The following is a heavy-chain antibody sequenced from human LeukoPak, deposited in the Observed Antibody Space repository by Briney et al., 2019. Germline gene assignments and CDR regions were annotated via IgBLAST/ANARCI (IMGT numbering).Heavy chain of an antibody. J-gene: IGHJ2*01. Sequence: PSETLSLTXTVSGGSISSSSYYWGWIRQPPGKGLEWIGSIYYSGSTYYNPSLKSRVTISVDTSKNQFSLKLSSVTAADTAVYYCARRKWERLGYFDLWGRGTLVTVSS. D-gene: IGHD1-26*01. CDR1: GGSISSSSYY. CDR3: ARRKWERLGYFDL. V-gene: IGHV4-39*01. CDR2: IYYSGST.